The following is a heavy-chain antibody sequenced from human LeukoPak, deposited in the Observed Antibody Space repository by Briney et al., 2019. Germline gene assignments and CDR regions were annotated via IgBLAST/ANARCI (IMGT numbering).Heavy chain of an antibody. CDR1: GYTLTELS. CDR3: ATDYSQRKVGWFDP. D-gene: IGHD1-26*01. J-gene: IGHJ5*02. CDR2: FDPEDGET. Sequence: ASVKVSCKVSGYTLTELSMHWVRQAPGKGLEWMGGFDPEDGETIYAQKFQGRATMTEDTSTDTAYMELSSLRSEDTAVYYCATDYSQRKVGWFDPWGQGTLVTVSS. V-gene: IGHV1-24*01.